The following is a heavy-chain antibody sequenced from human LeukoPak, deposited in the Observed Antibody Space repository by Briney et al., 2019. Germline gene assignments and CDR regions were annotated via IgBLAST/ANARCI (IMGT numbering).Heavy chain of an antibody. V-gene: IGHV3-66*01. CDR3: ATHYYDSSAIPDYFDY. Sequence: PGGSLRLSCAASGFTVSSNYMSWVRQAPGKGLEWVSVIYSGGSTYYADSVKGRFTISRDNSKNTLHLQMNSLRAEDTAVYYCATHYYDSSAIPDYFDYWGQGTLVTVSS. J-gene: IGHJ4*02. CDR1: GFTVSSNY. D-gene: IGHD3-22*01. CDR2: IYSGGST.